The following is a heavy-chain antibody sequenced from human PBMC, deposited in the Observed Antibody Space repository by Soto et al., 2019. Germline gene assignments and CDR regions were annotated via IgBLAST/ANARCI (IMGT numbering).Heavy chain of an antibody. Sequence: GGSLRLSCAASGFTFSSSSFNWVRQAPGRGLEWVSYISGGSNTIFYADSVKGRFTISRDNTKNSLHLQMNGLRDEDTAVYYCARDNGGSDFWSGYYSGFDYWGQGALVTVSS. V-gene: IGHV3-48*02. CDR3: ARDNGGSDFWSGYYSGFDY. D-gene: IGHD3-3*01. J-gene: IGHJ4*02. CDR1: GFTFSSSS. CDR2: ISGGSNTI.